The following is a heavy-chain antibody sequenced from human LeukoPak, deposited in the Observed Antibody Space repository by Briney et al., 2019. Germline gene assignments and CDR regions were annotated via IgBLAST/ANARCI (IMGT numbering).Heavy chain of an antibody. CDR3: ARRATSGNYQMLHFAS. CDR1: GTSITRTY. D-gene: IGHD1-7*01. CDR2: VYDTGDT. J-gene: IGHJ4*02. V-gene: IGHV4-59*08. Sequence: SETLSLTCTVSGTSITRTYLSWIRQPPGRGLESVGYVYDTGDTNYNPSLKSRVTMSLDTSKNQFSLTLSSVTAADTAIYYCARRATSGNYQMLHFASWGQGILVTVSS.